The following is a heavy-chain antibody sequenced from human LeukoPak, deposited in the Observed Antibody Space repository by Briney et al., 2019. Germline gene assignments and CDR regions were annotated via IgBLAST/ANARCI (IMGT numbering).Heavy chain of an antibody. CDR1: GYTFTSYY. J-gene: IGHJ4*02. Sequence: ASVKVSCKASGYTFTSYYMHWVRQAPGQGLEWMGIINPSGGSTSYAQEFQGRVTMTRDTSTSTVYMELSSLRSEDTAVYYCARGGDTFGGVIVTPFDYWGQGTLVTVSS. V-gene: IGHV1-46*01. CDR2: INPSGGST. D-gene: IGHD3-16*02. CDR3: ARGGDTFGGVIVTPFDY.